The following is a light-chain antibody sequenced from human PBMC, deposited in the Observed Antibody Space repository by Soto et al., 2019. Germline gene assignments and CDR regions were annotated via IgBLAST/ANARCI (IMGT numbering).Light chain of an antibody. Sequence: SGAALSFSQEERATRSWRASQSVSTYLAWYQQKPGQAPRLLIYDASTRATGIPARFSGSGSGTEFTLTIRCLQSEDFALYFCQEYTNWPLSFAGGTKVDI. CDR1: QSVSTY. CDR2: DAS. V-gene: IGKV3-15*01. J-gene: IGKJ4*01. CDR3: QEYTNWPLS.